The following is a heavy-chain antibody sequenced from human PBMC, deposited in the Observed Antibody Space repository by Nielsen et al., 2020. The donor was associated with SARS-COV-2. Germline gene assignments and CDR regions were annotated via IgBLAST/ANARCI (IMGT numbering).Heavy chain of an antibody. V-gene: IGHV1-46*01. Sequence: WVRQAPGQGLEWMGIINPSGGSTSYAQKFQGRVTMTRDTSTSTVYMELSSLRSEDTAVYYCARDSFPHTLRGGPYYYGMDVWGQGTTVTVSS. CDR2: INPSGGST. J-gene: IGHJ6*02. CDR3: ARDSFPHTLRGGPYYYGMDV. D-gene: IGHD2-15*01.